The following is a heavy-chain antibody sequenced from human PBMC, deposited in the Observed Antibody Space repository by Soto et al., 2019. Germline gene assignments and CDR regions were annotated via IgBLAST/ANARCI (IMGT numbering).Heavy chain of an antibody. J-gene: IGHJ4*02. V-gene: IGHV1-18*01. D-gene: IGHD3-22*01. CDR3: ARSPAFTYYYDSSGYYYFDY. CDR2: ISAYNGNT. CDR1: GYTFTSYG. Sequence: ASVKVSCKASGYTFTSYGISWVRQAPGQGLELMGWISAYNGNTNYAQKLQGRVTMTTDTSTSTAYMELRSLRSDDTAVYYCARSPAFTYYYDSSGYYYFDYWGQGTLVTVSS.